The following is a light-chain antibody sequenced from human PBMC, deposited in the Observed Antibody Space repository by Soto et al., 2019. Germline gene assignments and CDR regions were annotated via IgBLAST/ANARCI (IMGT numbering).Light chain of an antibody. J-gene: IGLJ2*01. CDR1: SSNIGAGYD. Sequence: QSVLTQPPSVSGAPGQRVTISCTGSSSNIGAGYDVHWYQQLPGTAPKLLIYGNSNRPSGVPDLFSGSKSGTSASLAITGLQAEDEADYYGQSYDSILSALFGGGTQLTVL. CDR3: QSYDSILSAL. CDR2: GNS. V-gene: IGLV1-40*01.